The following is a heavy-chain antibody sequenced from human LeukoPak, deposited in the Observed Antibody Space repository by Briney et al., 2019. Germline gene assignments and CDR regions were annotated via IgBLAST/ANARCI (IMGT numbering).Heavy chain of an antibody. CDR1: GGSISSGSYY. D-gene: IGHD6-13*01. CDR3: ARHRTRWGGSGIAASIDF. CDR2: IYYSGST. J-gene: IGHJ4*02. Sequence: SETLSLTCTVSGGSISSGSYYWGWIRQPPGKGLELIGTIYYSGSTYYNPSLKSRGTISVDTSKNRFSLKLSSVTAADTAVYYCARHRTRWGGSGIAASIDFWGQGTLVSVSS. V-gene: IGHV4-39*01.